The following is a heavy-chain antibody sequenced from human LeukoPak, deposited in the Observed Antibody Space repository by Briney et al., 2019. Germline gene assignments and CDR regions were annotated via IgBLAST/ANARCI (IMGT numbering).Heavy chain of an antibody. CDR3: AKDRLRTVAGTLDY. D-gene: IGHD6-19*01. CDR2: ISGSGGST. Sequence: GGSLRLSCAASGFTFSSYAMSWVRQAPGKGLEWVSVISGSGGSTYYADSVKGRFTISRDNSKNTLYLQMNSLRAEDTALYCCAKDRLRTVAGTLDYWGQETPVTVSS. V-gene: IGHV3-23*01. J-gene: IGHJ4*02. CDR1: GFTFSSYA.